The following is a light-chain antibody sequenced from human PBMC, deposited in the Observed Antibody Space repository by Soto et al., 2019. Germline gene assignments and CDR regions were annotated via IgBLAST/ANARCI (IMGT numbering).Light chain of an antibody. Sequence: QSALTQPPSASGTPGQRVAISCSGSSSNIGSNAVNWYQQLPRAAPKLLIYKNNLRPSGVPDRFSGSKSGASASLAISGLQSEDESDYYCAAWDDSLKGLVFGGGTKLTVL. V-gene: IGLV1-44*01. CDR1: SSNIGSNA. J-gene: IGLJ3*02. CDR3: AAWDDSLKGLV. CDR2: KNN.